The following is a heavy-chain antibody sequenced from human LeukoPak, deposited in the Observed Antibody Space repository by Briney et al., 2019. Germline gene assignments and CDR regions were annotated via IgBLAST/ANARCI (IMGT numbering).Heavy chain of an antibody. CDR2: IYISGST. V-gene: IGHV4-61*02. J-gene: IGHJ3*02. CDR1: GGSISSGTYY. D-gene: IGHD2-2*01. Sequence: SQTLSLTCTVSGGSISSGTYYWSWLRQPAGKGLVWIGRIYISGSTNYNPSLKSRVTISVDTSKNQFSLKLSSVTAADTAVYYCARDGYCSSTSCYDAFDIWGQGTMVTVSS. CDR3: ARDGYCSSTSCYDAFDI.